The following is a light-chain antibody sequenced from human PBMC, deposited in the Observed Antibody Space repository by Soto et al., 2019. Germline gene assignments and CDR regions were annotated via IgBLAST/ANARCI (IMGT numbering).Light chain of an antibody. CDR3: QQSHRTPFT. Sequence: DIQMTQSPSSLSASVRDRVTITCRASQSIRTYLNWYQQKPGRAPKLLIYAASSLQSGVPSRFSGRGSGTDFTLTISSLQPEDFATYYCQQSHRTPFTFGGGTKVEIK. CDR2: AAS. V-gene: IGKV1-39*01. J-gene: IGKJ4*01. CDR1: QSIRTY.